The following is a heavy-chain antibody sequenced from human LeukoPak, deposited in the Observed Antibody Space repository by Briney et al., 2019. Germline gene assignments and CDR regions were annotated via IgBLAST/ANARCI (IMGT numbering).Heavy chain of an antibody. J-gene: IGHJ6*03. CDR1: GYTFIKYG. Sequence: GSVRVSCMASGYTFIKYGISWVRQAPGQGGERMGWISVYSGDTNYAQKYQGRVTITTDTSTNTAYIDLRILRSDNTAAYYCARLQFGGSSSRYYYFYMDLWGKGTTVTVSS. D-gene: IGHD6-6*01. CDR2: ISVYSGDT. CDR3: ARLQFGGSSSRYYYFYMDL. V-gene: IGHV1-18*01.